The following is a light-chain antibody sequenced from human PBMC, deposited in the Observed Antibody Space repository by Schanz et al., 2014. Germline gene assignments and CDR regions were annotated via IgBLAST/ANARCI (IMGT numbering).Light chain of an antibody. V-gene: IGKV3D-15*01. CDR2: DAS. Sequence: EIVMTQSPATLSVSPGESATLSCRASQSVSSSNNYLTWYQQKPGQAPRLLIYDASRRATGIPDRFSGSGSGTEFTLTISSLQSEDFAVYYCQQYYNWPPWTFGQGTKVEIK. CDR1: QSVSSSNNY. J-gene: IGKJ1*01. CDR3: QQYYNWPPWT.